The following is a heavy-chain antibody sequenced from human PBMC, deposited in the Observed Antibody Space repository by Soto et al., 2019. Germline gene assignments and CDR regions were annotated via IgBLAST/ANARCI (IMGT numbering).Heavy chain of an antibody. CDR2: ISGSGGTT. CDR3: AKDRGYSGYDNWFDS. V-gene: IGHV3-23*01. J-gene: IGHJ5*01. CDR1: GFPFSSYS. D-gene: IGHD5-12*01. Sequence: PGGSLRLSCAASGFPFSSYSMCWVRPAPGQGLEWVSAISGSGGTTYYADSVKGRFTISRDNSENTLYLQMNSLRAEDTAVYYCAKDRGYSGYDNWFDSWGQGTLVTVSS.